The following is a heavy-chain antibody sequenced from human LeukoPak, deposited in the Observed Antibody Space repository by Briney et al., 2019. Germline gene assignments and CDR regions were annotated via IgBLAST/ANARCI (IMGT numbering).Heavy chain of an antibody. CDR1: GGSISSYY. V-gene: IGHV4-59*01. CDR3: ARHRSFSMVPDY. D-gene: IGHD3-10*01. Sequence: NPSQTLSLTCTVSGGSISSYYWSWIRQPPGKGLEWIGYIYYSGSTNYNPSLKSRVTISVDTSKNQFSLKLSSVTAADTAVYYCARHRSFSMVPDYWGQGTLVTVSS. CDR2: IYYSGST. J-gene: IGHJ4*02.